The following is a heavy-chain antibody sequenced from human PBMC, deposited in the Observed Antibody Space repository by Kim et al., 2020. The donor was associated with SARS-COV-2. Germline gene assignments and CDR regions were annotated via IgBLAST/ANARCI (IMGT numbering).Heavy chain of an antibody. V-gene: IGHV1-18*01. CDR2: ISAYNGNT. CDR1: GYTFTSYG. CDR3: ARGGVLLWFGRTDYGMDV. Sequence: ASVKVSCKASGYTFTSYGISWVRQAPGQGLEWMGWISAYNGNTNYAQKLQGRVTMTTDTSTSTAYMELRSLRSDDTAVYYCARGGVLLWFGRTDYGMDVWGQGTTVTVSS. J-gene: IGHJ6*02. D-gene: IGHD3-10*01.